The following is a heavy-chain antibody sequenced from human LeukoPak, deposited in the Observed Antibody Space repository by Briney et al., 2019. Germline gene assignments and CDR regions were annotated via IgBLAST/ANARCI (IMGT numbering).Heavy chain of an antibody. V-gene: IGHV1-3*02. CDR1: GYTFSSYA. CDR3: ARSRGLGYFDY. CDR2: SNAGNGNT. D-gene: IGHD3-16*01. J-gene: IGHJ4*02. Sequence: ASVKVSCKASGYTFSSYAMHWVRQPPGQRLEWMGWSNAGNGNTKYSQEFQGRVTITRDTSASTTYMELSSLRSEDMAVYYCARSRGLGYFDYWGQGTLVTVSS.